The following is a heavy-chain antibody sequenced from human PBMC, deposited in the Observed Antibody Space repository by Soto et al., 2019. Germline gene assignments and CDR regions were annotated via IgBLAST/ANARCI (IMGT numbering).Heavy chain of an antibody. Sequence: QVQLVESGGGVVQPGRSLRLSCAASGFTFSAYTMHWVRQPPGKGLEWVAVISYDGNNERYTDPVKGRFTVSRDNSKSTLYLQMNSLKSEDTAVYYCARDWYSGRSDGFDIWGQGTMVTASS. CDR1: GFTFSAYT. D-gene: IGHD1-26*01. J-gene: IGHJ3*02. V-gene: IGHV3-30-3*01. CDR2: ISYDGNNE. CDR3: ARDWYSGRSDGFDI.